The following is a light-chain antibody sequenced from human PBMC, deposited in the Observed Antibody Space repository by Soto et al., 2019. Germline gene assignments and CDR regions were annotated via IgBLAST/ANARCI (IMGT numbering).Light chain of an antibody. Sequence: EIVLTQSPATLSLSPGERATLSCRASQSVSSSLAWYQQKPGQAPRLLIYDASNRATGIPARFSGGGSGTDFTLTISSLEPEDFAVYYCQQRSDWPLTFGGGTKVEI. V-gene: IGKV3-11*01. CDR2: DAS. CDR3: QQRSDWPLT. J-gene: IGKJ4*01. CDR1: QSVSSS.